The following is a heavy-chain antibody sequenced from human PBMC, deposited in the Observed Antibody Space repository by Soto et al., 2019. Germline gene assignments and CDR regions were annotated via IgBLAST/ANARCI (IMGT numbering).Heavy chain of an antibody. V-gene: IGHV1-69*04. J-gene: IGHJ4*02. D-gene: IGHD3-10*01. Sequence: ASVKVSCKASGGTFSSYTISWVRQAPGQGLEWMGRIIPILGIANYAQKFQGRVTITGDKSTSTAYMELSSLRSDDTAVYYCARDWAMVRGVFDYWGQGTLVTVSS. CDR1: GGTFSSYT. CDR3: ARDWAMVRGVFDY. CDR2: IIPILGIA.